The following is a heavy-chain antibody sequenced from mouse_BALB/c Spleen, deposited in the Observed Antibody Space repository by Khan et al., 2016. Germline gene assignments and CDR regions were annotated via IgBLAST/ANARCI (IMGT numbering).Heavy chain of an antibody. V-gene: IGHV3-2*02. CDR2: ISYSGST. CDR1: GYSITSDYA. Sequence: EVQLQESGPGLVKPSQSLSLTCTVSGYSITSDYAWNWIRQFPGNKLEWMGYISYSGSTSYNPSLKSRISITRDTSKNQSCLQLNSVTTEDTATYYCARSIMANWGQGTTLTVSS. J-gene: IGHJ2*01. CDR3: ARSIMAN.